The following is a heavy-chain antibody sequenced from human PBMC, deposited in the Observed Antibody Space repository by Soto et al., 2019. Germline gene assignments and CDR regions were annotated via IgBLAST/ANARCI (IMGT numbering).Heavy chain of an antibody. Sequence: SETLSLTCTVSGGSISSYYWSWIRQPPGKGLEWIGYIYYSGSTNYNPSLKSRVTISVDTSKNQFSLKLSSLTAADTAVYYCAGPRPGDFDYWGQGTLVTSPQ. CDR2: IYYSGST. V-gene: IGHV4-59*08. CDR1: GGSISSYY. CDR3: AGPRPGDFDY. J-gene: IGHJ4*02.